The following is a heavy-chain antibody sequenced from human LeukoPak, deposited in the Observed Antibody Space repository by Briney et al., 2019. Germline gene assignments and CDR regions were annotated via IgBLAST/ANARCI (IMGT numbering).Heavy chain of an antibody. J-gene: IGHJ4*02. D-gene: IGHD6-13*01. CDR3: ARKGTAIDSDY. CDR1: GYTFNIYY. Sequence: GASVKVSCKASGYTFNIYYMHWLRQAPGQGLEWMGIINPSGGSTSYAQKFQGRVTMTRDTSTSTVYMELSSLRSEDTAVYYCARKGTAIDSDYWGQGTLVTVSS. CDR2: INPSGGST. V-gene: IGHV1-46*02.